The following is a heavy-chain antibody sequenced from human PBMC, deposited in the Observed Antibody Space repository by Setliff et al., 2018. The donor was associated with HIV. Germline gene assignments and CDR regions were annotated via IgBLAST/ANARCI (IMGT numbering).Heavy chain of an antibody. CDR2: VYYNGDT. J-gene: IGHJ4*02. V-gene: IGHV4-31*03. Sequence: SETLSLTCTVSGGSISSGGYYWSWIRQHPEKGLEWIGYVYYNGDTYYNPSLKSRVTLSVDTSKNQFSLNLSSVTAADTAVYYCARAPGVTPFDHWGPGTLVTVS. CDR1: GGSISSGGYY. D-gene: IGHD2-21*02. CDR3: ARAPGVTPFDH.